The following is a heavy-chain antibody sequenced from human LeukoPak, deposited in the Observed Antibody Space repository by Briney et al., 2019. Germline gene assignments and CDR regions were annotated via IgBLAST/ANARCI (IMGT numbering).Heavy chain of an antibody. CDR1: GGSISSYY. J-gene: IGHJ2*01. D-gene: IGHD6-19*01. CDR2: IYTSGST. Sequence: NTSETLSLTCTVSGGSISSYYWSWIRQPAGKGLEWIGRIYTSGSTNYNPSLKSRVTMSVDTSKNQLSLKLSSVTAADTAVYYCARDRIGSSGWYPVEYWYFDLWGRGTLVTVSS. CDR3: ARDRIGSSGWYPVEYWYFDL. V-gene: IGHV4-4*07.